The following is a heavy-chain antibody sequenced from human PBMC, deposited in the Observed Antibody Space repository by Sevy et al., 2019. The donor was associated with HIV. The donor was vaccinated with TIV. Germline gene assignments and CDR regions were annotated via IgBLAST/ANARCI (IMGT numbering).Heavy chain of an antibody. Sequence: SETLSLTCTVSGGSMSGYYLTWIRQPPGKGLEWIGYFYYSRTTNYNPSLKSRVTISVDRSKNQFSLKLNSVTAADTAVYYCASHLGTEKDYWGQGTLVTVSS. CDR2: FYYSRTT. CDR3: ASHLGTEKDY. D-gene: IGHD3-10*01. V-gene: IGHV4-59*01. CDR1: GGSMSGYY. J-gene: IGHJ4*02.